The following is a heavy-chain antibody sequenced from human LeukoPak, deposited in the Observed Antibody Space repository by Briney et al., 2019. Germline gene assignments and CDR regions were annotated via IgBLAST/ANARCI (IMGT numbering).Heavy chain of an antibody. J-gene: IGHJ4*02. Sequence: PSETLSLTCTVAGGSISSYYWSWIRQPPGKGLEWIGYIYHSGSTYYNPSLKSRVTISVDRSKNQFSLKLSSVTAADTAVYYCARAYCSSTSCKGGFDYWGQGTLVTVSS. CDR3: ARAYCSSTSCKGGFDY. CDR1: GGSISSYY. V-gene: IGHV4-59*12. D-gene: IGHD2-2*01. CDR2: IYHSGST.